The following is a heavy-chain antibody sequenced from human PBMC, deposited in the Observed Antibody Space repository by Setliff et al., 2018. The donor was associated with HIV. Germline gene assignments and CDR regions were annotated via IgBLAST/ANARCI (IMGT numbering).Heavy chain of an antibody. CDR1: GGSISSAY. CDR2: IDYSGST. D-gene: IGHD3-10*01. CDR3: ARSTVGIRGVVRGYYYYYMDV. J-gene: IGHJ6*03. V-gene: IGHV4-59*04. Sequence: SETLSLTCAVSGGSISSAYWGWVRQTPGKGLEWIGYIDYSGSTYYNPSLESRVTMSVDTSKNQFSLKLTSVTAVDTAAYYCARSTVGIRGVVRGYYYYYMDVWGKGTTVTVSS.